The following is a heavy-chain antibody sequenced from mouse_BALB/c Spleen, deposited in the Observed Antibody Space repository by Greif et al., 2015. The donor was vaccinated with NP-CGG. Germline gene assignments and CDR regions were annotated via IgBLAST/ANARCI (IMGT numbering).Heavy chain of an antibody. Sequence: QVQLKESGAELVKPGASVKLSCKASGYTFTSYYMYWVKQRPGQGLEWIGEINPSNGGTNFNEKFKSKATLTVDKSSSTAYMQLSSLTSEDSAVYYCTRAYRYDDSSYAMDYWGQGTSVTVSS. CDR3: TRAYRYDDSSYAMDY. CDR1: GYTFTSYY. J-gene: IGHJ4*01. CDR2: INPSNGGT. V-gene: IGHV1S81*02. D-gene: IGHD2-14*01.